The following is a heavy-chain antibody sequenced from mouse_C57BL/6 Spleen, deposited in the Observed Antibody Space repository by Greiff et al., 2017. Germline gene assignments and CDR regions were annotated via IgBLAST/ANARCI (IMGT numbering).Heavy chain of an antibody. Sequence: QVQLKQSGAELVRPGTSVKVSCKASGYAFTNYLIEWVKQRPGQGLELIGVINPGSGGNNYNEKFKGKATLTTDKSSSTAYMQLSSLTSEDSAVYFCARSRLTGTFDYWGQGTTLTVSS. J-gene: IGHJ2*01. CDR3: ARSRLTGTFDY. D-gene: IGHD4-1*01. CDR1: GYAFTNYL. CDR2: INPGSGGN. V-gene: IGHV1-54*01.